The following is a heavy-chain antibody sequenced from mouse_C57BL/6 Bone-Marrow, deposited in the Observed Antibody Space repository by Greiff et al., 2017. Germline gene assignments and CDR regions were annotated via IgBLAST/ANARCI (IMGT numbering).Heavy chain of an antibody. V-gene: IGHV1-81*01. D-gene: IGHD1-1*01. CDR1: GYTFTSYG. J-gene: IGHJ2*01. CDR3: ARLDYYYGTLYYFDY. Sequence: QVHVKQSGAELARPGASVKLSCKASGYTFTSYGISWVKQRTGQGLEWIGELYPSSGNTYYNEKFKGKATLTADKSSSTAYMQLRSLASEDAAVYFCARLDYYYGTLYYFDYWGQSTTLTVSS. CDR2: LYPSSGNT.